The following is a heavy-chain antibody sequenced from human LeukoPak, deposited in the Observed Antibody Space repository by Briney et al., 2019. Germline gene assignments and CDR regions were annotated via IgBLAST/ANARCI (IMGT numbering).Heavy chain of an antibody. CDR2: IYPGDSDT. CDR1: GYSFTIYW. Sequence: GESLKISCXGSGYSFTIYWIGWVRQMPGKGLERMGIIYPGDSDTRYSPSFQGQVTISADRSINTAYLQWSSLKASDTAIYYCARRLKNSNGWTFDYWGQGTLVTVSS. J-gene: IGHJ4*02. CDR3: ARRLKNSNGWTFDY. V-gene: IGHV5-51*01. D-gene: IGHD6-19*01.